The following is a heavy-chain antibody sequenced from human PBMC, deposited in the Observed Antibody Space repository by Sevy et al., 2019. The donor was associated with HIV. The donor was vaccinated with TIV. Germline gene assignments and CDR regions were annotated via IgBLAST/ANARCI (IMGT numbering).Heavy chain of an antibody. CDR3: ARVPPVAGAGQGGMDV. CDR2: INPNSGGT. Sequence: ASVKVSCKASGYTFTGYYMHWVRQAPGQGLEWMGWINPNSGGTNYAQKFQGRVTMTRDTSISTAYMELSRLRSDDTAVYYCARVPPVAGAGQGGMDVWGQRTTVTVSS. D-gene: IGHD6-19*01. V-gene: IGHV1-2*02. CDR1: GYTFTGYY. J-gene: IGHJ6*02.